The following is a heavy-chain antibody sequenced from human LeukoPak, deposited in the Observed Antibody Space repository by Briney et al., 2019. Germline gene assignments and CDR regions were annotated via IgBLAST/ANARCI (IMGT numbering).Heavy chain of an antibody. CDR1: GLTFSNYG. CDR2: ISNDGGGK. J-gene: IGHJ4*02. V-gene: IGHV3-30*03. D-gene: IGHD6-19*01. Sequence: QSGGSLRLSCAASGLTFSNYGMHWVRQTPGKGLEWVAVISNDGGGKNYADSVEGRFAISRDNSKNTLYLQMNSLRAEDTAVYYCARDRISWAVAGKLDYWGQGTLVTVSS. CDR3: ARDRISWAVAGKLDY.